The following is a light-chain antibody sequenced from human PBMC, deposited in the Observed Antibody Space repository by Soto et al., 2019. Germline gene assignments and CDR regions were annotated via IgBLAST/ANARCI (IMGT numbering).Light chain of an antibody. Sequence: QSALTQPASVSGSPGQSITISCTGTSSDVGGYTYVSWYQHHPGKAPKVMIYDGDSRPSGVSDRFSASKSGNTASLTISGLQAEDEAYYYCSSYRSSNIYIFGTGTKLTVL. CDR3: SSYRSSNIYI. V-gene: IGLV2-14*03. CDR2: DGD. J-gene: IGLJ1*01. CDR1: SSDVGGYTY.